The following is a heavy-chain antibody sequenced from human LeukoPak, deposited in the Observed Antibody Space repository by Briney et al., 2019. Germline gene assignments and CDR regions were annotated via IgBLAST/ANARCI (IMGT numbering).Heavy chain of an antibody. CDR1: GFTVSSNY. D-gene: IGHD2-21*02. CDR2: IYSGGST. V-gene: IGHV3-53*01. J-gene: IGHJ3*02. Sequence: PGGSLRLSCAASGFTVSSNYMSWVRQAPGKGLEWVSVIYSGGSTYYADSVKGRFTISRDNSKNTLYLQMNSLRAEDTAVYYCARAPVVTHDAFDIWGQGTMVTVSS. CDR3: ARAPVVTHDAFDI.